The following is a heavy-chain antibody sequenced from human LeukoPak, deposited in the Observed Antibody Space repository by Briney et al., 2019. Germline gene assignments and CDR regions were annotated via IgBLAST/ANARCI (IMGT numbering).Heavy chain of an antibody. J-gene: IGHJ5*02. CDR3: ARRVRQLGNWFDP. V-gene: IGHV4-34*01. CDR2: INHSGST. D-gene: IGHD6-13*01. CDR1: GGSFSGYY. Sequence: PSETLSLTCAVYGGSFSGYYWSWIRQPPGKGLEWIGEINHSGSTNYNPSLKSRVTISVDTSKNQFSLKLSSVTAADTAVYYCARRVRQLGNWFDPWGQGTLVTVSS.